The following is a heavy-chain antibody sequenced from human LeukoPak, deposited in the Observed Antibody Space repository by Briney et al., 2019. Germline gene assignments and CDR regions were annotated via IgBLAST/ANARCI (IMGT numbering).Heavy chain of an antibody. CDR1: GFSLSTSGVP. J-gene: IGHJ4*02. V-gene: IGHV2-5*01. Sequence: SGPTLVNPTQTLTLTCTFSGFSLSTSGVPVGWILQPPGKALEWLALIYWNDDKRYSPSLKSRLTINKDTSKNQVVLTMTNMDPVDTATYYCARDWGSYRYLLKLAVNFDYWGQGTLVTVSS. CDR2: IYWNDDK. CDR3: ARDWGSYRYLLKLAVNFDY. D-gene: IGHD3-16*02.